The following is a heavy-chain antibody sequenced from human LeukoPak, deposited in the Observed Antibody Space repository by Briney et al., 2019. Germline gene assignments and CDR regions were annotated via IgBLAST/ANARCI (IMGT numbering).Heavy chain of an antibody. CDR1: GGSISSYD. V-gene: IGHV4-59*01. Sequence: PSETLTLTCTASGGSISSYDWSWIRQPPGKGLEWVGYIYYSGSTNYNPSLKSRVTISVDTSKNQFSLKLSSVTAADTAVYYCARGRYQLLPDWFDPWGQGTLVTVSS. CDR2: IYYSGST. CDR3: ARGRYQLLPDWFDP. J-gene: IGHJ5*02. D-gene: IGHD2-2*01.